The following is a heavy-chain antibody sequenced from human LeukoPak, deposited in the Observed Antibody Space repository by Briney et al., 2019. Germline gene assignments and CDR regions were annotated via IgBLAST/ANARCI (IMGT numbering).Heavy chain of an antibody. V-gene: IGHV3-66*01. CDR2: IYSGGST. D-gene: IGHD3-22*01. Sequence: GGSLRLSCAASGFTVISNYMIWVRQAPGKALEGVSVIYSGGSTNYSESLRGRFTISRDNSKNTLYLQMNNLRGDDTAVYYYGRVNDYYGSHFDYWGQGTLVTVSS. CDR3: GRVNDYYGSHFDY. CDR1: GFTVISNY. J-gene: IGHJ4*02.